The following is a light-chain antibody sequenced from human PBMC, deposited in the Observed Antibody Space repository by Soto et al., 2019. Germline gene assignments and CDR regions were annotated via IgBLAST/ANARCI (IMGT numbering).Light chain of an antibody. Sequence: AIQMTQSPSSLSASVVDRVTITCRASQDIRTELGWYQQKPGKAPNLLIYATSSLQSGVPSRFSGSGSGTDFTLTISSLQPEDFATYYCLQDYNYPRTFGQGTKVEIK. CDR3: LQDYNYPRT. CDR2: ATS. V-gene: IGKV1-6*01. CDR1: QDIRTE. J-gene: IGKJ1*01.